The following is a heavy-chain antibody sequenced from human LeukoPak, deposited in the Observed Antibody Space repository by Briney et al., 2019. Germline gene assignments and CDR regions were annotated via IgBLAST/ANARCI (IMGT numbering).Heavy chain of an antibody. CDR3: TKSLGGYYAFDY. CDR1: GYAFTSYY. CDR2: INPSGGST. J-gene: IGHJ4*02. V-gene: IGHV1-46*01. D-gene: IGHD3-22*01. Sequence: ASVKVSCKASGYAFTSYYMHWVRQAPGQGLEWMGIINPSGGSTSYAQKFQGRVTMTRDTSTSTVYMEPSSLRSEDTAVYYCTKSLGGYYAFDYWGQGTLVTVSS.